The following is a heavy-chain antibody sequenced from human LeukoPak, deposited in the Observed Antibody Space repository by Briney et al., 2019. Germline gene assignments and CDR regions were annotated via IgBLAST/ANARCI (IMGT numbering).Heavy chain of an antibody. Sequence: HSGGSLRLSCAASGFTFDDYAIHWVRQAPGKGLEWVSGISWNSGSIGYADSVKGRFTIYRDHAKNSLYLQMNSLRAEDTALYYCAKANGYYYDSSGYLDYWGQGTLVTVSS. D-gene: IGHD3-22*01. CDR1: GFTFDDYA. J-gene: IGHJ4*02. CDR2: ISWNSGSI. CDR3: AKANGYYYDSSGYLDY. V-gene: IGHV3-9*01.